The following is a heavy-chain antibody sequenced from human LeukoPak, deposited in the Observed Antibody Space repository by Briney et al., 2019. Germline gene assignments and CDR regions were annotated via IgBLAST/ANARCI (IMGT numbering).Heavy chain of an antibody. J-gene: IGHJ3*01. CDR2: IYYSATT. Sequence: SETLSPTCTVSGFSITGYYLSWIRQSPGKGLEWIGYIYYSATTNYNPSLKSRVTMSIDTSKNQFSLKLSSVTAADTAVYYCARDGSSGWHDAFDLWGQGTMVTVSS. CDR3: ARDGSSGWHDAFDL. V-gene: IGHV4-59*01. CDR1: GFSITGYY. D-gene: IGHD6-19*01.